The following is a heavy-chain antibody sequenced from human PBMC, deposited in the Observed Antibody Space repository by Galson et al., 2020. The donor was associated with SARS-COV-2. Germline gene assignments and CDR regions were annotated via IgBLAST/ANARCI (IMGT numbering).Heavy chain of an antibody. D-gene: IGHD3-22*01. CDR3: ARDRPAPRTEAALYDSSGYYYLAD. J-gene: IGHJ4*02. Sequence: TYNPSLKSRVTISVDTSKNQFSLKLSSVTAADTAVYYCARDRPAPRTEAALYDSSGYYYLADWGQGTLVTVSS. V-gene: IGHV4-59*01.